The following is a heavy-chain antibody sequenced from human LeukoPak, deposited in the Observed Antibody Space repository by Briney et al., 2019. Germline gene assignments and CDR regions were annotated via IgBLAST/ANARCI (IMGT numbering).Heavy chain of an antibody. Sequence: LGGSLRLSCAPSGFTFSSYAMSWVRQAPGKGLEWLSAISGSGGNTYYADSVKGRFTISRDNSQNTLSLQMNSLRAEDTAVYFCAKAGYRGSSVNYFDYWGQGTLVTVSS. V-gene: IGHV3-23*01. CDR1: GFTFSSYA. CDR2: ISGSGGNT. J-gene: IGHJ4*02. D-gene: IGHD6-6*01. CDR3: AKAGYRGSSVNYFDY.